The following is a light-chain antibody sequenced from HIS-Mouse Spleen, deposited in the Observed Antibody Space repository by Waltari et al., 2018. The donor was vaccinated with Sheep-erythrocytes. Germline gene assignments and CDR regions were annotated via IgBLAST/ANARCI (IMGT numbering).Light chain of an antibody. CDR3: CSYAGSYNHV. CDR2: DVS. CDR1: SSDDGGYNY. J-gene: IGLJ1*01. V-gene: IGLV2-11*01. Sequence: QSALTQPRSVSGSPGQSVTISCTGTSSDDGGYNYVSWYQQHPGKAPKRMIYDVSKRPSGFPDRFSGAKSGTTASLTSSGRQAEDEADYYCCSYAGSYNHVFATGTKVTVL.